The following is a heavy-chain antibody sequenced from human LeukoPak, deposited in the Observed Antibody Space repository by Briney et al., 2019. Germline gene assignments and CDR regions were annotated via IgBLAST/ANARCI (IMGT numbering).Heavy chain of an antibody. CDR3: ASSEGDMTAFDY. CDR1: GYTFTSYD. Sequence: ASVKVSCKASGYTFTSYDINWVRQATGQGLEWMGWMNPNSGNTGYAQKFQGRVTMTRNTSISTAYMELSSLGSEDTAVYYCASSEGDMTAFDYWGQGTLVTVSS. V-gene: IGHV1-8*01. J-gene: IGHJ4*02. CDR2: MNPNSGNT. D-gene: IGHD3-9*01.